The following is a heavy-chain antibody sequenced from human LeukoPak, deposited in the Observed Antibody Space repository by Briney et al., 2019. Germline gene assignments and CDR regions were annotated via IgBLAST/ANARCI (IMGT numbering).Heavy chain of an antibody. CDR1: GFTFSSYG. Sequence: PGGSLRLFCAASGFTFSSYGMHWLRQAPGKGLEWVAVISYDGSNTYYADSVKGRFTFSRDNSKNTLYLQMNSLRAEDTAVYYCAKDRGDGYNRVLDYWGQGTLVTVSS. D-gene: IGHD5-24*01. J-gene: IGHJ4*02. V-gene: IGHV3-30*18. CDR2: ISYDGSNT. CDR3: AKDRGDGYNRVLDY.